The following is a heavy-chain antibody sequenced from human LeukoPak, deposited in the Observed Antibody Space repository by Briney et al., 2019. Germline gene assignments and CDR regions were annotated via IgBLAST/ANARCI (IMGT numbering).Heavy chain of an antibody. CDR2: IKEDGSEK. CDR3: ARFDRYFLDY. D-gene: IGHD1-1*01. V-gene: IGHV3-7*01. J-gene: IGHJ4*02. CDR1: GFTFNIFW. Sequence: GGSLRLSCAASGFTFNIFWMTWVRQAPGKALEWVANIKEDGSEKHYVDSVKGRFTISRDNAKTSLYLQMNSLRAEDTAVYYCARFDRYFLDYWGQGTLVTVSS.